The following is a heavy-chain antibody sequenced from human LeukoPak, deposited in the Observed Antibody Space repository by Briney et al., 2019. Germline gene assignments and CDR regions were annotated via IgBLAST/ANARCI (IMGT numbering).Heavy chain of an antibody. CDR2: ISWNSGSI. J-gene: IGHJ3*02. Sequence: PGGSLRLSCAASGFTFDDYAMRWVRQAPGKGLEWVSGISWNSGSIGYADSVKGRFTISRDNAKNSLYLQMNSLRAEDTALYYCAKDMGGSGYYLSHDAFDIWGQGTMVTVSS. CDR1: GFTFDDYA. V-gene: IGHV3-9*01. CDR3: AKDMGGSGYYLSHDAFDI. D-gene: IGHD3-22*01.